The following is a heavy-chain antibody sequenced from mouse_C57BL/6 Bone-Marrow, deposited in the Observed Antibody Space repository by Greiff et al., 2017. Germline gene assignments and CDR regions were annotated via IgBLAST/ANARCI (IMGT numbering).Heavy chain of an antibody. CDR3: ARWSWDGTY. CDR1: GYTFTSYW. CDR2: IDPSDSET. Sequence: QVQLQQPGAELVRPGSSVKLSCKASGYTFTSYWMHWVKQRPIQGLEWIGNIDPSDSETNYNQKFKDKATLTVDKSSSTAYMQLSSLTSEDSAVYYCARWSWDGTYWGRGKTLTVTA. V-gene: IGHV1-52*01. J-gene: IGHJ2*01. D-gene: IGHD4-1*01.